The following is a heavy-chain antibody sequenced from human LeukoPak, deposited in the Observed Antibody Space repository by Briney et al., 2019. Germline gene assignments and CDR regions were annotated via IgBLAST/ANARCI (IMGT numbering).Heavy chain of an antibody. CDR3: AVEFFSWVDAFDI. D-gene: IGHD6-13*01. V-gene: IGHV3-21*01. Sequence: PGGSLRLSCAASGFTFSSYSMNWVRQAPGKGLEWVSSISSSSSYIYYADSVKGRFTISRDNAKNSLYLQMNSLRAEDTAVYYCAVEFFSWVDAFDIWGQGTMVTVSS. CDR1: GFTFSSYS. J-gene: IGHJ3*02. CDR2: ISSSSSYI.